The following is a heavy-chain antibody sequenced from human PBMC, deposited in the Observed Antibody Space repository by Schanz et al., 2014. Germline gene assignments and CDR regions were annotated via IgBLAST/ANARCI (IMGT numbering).Heavy chain of an antibody. CDR2: ISGSSRTI. CDR1: GFTFSTST. D-gene: IGHD2-2*01. CDR3: ARAGYDADNWFDP. J-gene: IGHJ5*02. Sequence: EVHLLDSGGGLVQPGGSLRLSCAASGFTFSTSTMHWVRQAPGKGLEWVSYISGSSRTIYYADSMKGRFTVSRDNAENALYLQMNSLRAEDTAVYYCARAGYDADNWFDPWGQGTLVTVAS. V-gene: IGHV3-48*01.